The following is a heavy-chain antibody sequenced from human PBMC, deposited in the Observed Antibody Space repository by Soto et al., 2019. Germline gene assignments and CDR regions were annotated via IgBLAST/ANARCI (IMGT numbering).Heavy chain of an antibody. J-gene: IGHJ4*02. Sequence: VQLSESGPGLVRPSGTLSLTCSVSGGSISTYYWSWIRQPPGKGLEWIGYIHFSGATSYHPSLERRVTLSVDTSRNQLSRTLNSVTAADTAVYYCAREYSSFEYWGQGIQVTVSS. CDR2: IHFSGAT. CDR3: AREYSSFEY. D-gene: IGHD6-19*01. CDR1: GGSISTYY. V-gene: IGHV4-59*01.